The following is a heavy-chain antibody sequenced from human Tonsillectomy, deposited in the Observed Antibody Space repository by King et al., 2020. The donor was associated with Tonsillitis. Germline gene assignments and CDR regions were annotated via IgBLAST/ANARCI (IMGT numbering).Heavy chain of an antibody. CDR2: ISYDGSNK. V-gene: IGHV3-30*04. D-gene: IGHD3-9*01. Sequence: VQLVESGGGVVQPGRSLRLSCAASGFTFSSYAMHWVRQAPGKGLEWVAVISYDGSNKYYADSVKGRFTISRDNSKNTLYLQMNSLRAEDTAVYYCARAGGHYDILTGFPFDYWGQGTLVTVSS. CDR3: ARAGGHYDILTGFPFDY. J-gene: IGHJ4*02. CDR1: GFTFSSYA.